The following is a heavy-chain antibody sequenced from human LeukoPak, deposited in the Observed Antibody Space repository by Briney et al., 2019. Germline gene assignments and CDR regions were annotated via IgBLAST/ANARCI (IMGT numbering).Heavy chain of an antibody. J-gene: IGHJ6*03. Sequence: PERSLRLSCAASGFTFSSYGMHWVRQAPGKGLEWVAFIRYDGSNKYYADSVKGRFTISRDNSKNTLYLQMNSLRAEDTAVYYCAKDGRIAVAGRYYYYMDVWGKGTTVTVSS. CDR2: IRYDGSNK. D-gene: IGHD6-19*01. CDR3: AKDGRIAVAGRYYYYMDV. V-gene: IGHV3-30*02. CDR1: GFTFSSYG.